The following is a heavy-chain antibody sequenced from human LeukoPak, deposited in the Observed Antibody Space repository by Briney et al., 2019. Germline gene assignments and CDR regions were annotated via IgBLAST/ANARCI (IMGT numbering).Heavy chain of an antibody. J-gene: IGHJ4*02. Sequence: GGSLRLSCAASGFTFSSYEMNWVRQAPGKGLEWVSYISSSVSTIYYADSGKGRFTISRDNAKNSLYLQMHSLRAEDTAVYYCARDLFRNYYDSSGYRDYWGQGTLVTVSS. CDR2: ISSSVSTI. V-gene: IGHV3-48*03. CDR3: ARDLFRNYYDSSGYRDY. D-gene: IGHD3-22*01. CDR1: GFTFSSYE.